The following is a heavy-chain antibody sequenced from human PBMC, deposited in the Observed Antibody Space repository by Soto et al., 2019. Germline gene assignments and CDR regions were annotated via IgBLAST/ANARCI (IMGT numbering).Heavy chain of an antibody. Sequence: QVQLVESGGGLVKPGGSVRLSCTASGFSFSDYYMSWIRQAPGKGLEWLSYISSGGRPIKYADSVKGRFTISRDNDKNSLYLQIYSLRAEDTAVYYCARDVGPGSTDYWGQGTLVTVSS. V-gene: IGHV3-11*01. CDR3: ARDVGPGSTDY. CDR2: ISSGGRPI. J-gene: IGHJ4*02. CDR1: GFSFSDYY.